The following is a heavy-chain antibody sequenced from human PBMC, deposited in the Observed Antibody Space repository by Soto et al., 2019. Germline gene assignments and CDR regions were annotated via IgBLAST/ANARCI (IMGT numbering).Heavy chain of an antibody. J-gene: IGHJ6*02. CDR1: ASTFSNYI. CDR3: AGGDNYYALGV. D-gene: IGHD2-15*01. CDR2: ISYDGSNS. V-gene: IGHV3-30*04. Sequence: QLQLVESGGGVVQPGRSLRLSCAASASTFSNYIMHWVRQAPGKGLEWVAFISYDGSNSNYADFVEGRFTISRDNPKNMPYLQLSSLRPDDTAVYYCAGGDNYYALGVWGQGTTVTVSS.